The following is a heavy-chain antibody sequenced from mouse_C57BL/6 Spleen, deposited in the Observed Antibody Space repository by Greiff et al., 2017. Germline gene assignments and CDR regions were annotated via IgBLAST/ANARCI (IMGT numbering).Heavy chain of an antibody. CDR1: GFTFSSYT. D-gene: IGHD1-1*01. J-gene: IGHJ1*03. CDR3: AREGIITTVVVPYWYFDV. V-gene: IGHV5-9*01. CDR2: ISGGGGNT. Sequence: EVKLMESGGGLVKPGGSLKLSCAASGFTFSSYTMSWVRQTPEKRLEWVATISGGGGNTYYPDSVKGRFTISRDNAKNTLYLQMSSLRSEDTALYYCAREGIITTVVVPYWYFDVWGTGTTVTVSS.